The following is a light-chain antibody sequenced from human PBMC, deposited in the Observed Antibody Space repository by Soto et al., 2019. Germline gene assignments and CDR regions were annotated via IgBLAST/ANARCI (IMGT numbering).Light chain of an antibody. V-gene: IGKV1-39*01. CDR2: ASS. Sequence: DIQMTQSPSSLSASLGDRVTLSWRASQSIVTYLNWYLQKPGKAPKFLIYASSSLQSGVPSRFRGSGSGTLFTLTISSLQPEDFATYYCQQSYSTPTITFGHGTRLEIK. J-gene: IGKJ5*01. CDR1: QSIVTY. CDR3: QQSYSTPTIT.